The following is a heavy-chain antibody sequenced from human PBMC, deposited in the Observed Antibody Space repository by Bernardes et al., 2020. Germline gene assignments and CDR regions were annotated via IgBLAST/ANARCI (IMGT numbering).Heavy chain of an antibody. CDR2: INHSGST. D-gene: IGHD3-22*01. CDR1: GGSFSGYY. J-gene: IGHJ3*02. CDR3: ATSSGYYYHDAFDI. V-gene: IGHV4-34*01. Sequence: ETLSLTCAVYGGSFSGYYWSWIRQPPGKGLEWIGEINHSGSTNYNPSLKSRVTISVDTSKNQFSLKLSSVTAADTAVYYCATSSGYYYHDAFDIWGQGTMVTVSS.